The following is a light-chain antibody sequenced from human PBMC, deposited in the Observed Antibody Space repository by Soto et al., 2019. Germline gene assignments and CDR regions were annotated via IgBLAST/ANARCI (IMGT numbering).Light chain of an antibody. CDR2: GVS. CDR1: TRDIDLYDL. V-gene: IGLV2-23*02. J-gene: IGLJ1*01. Sequence: QSVLTQPASVSGAPGLSITISCTGTTRDIDLYDLVSWYRQHPGKAPKLIIYGVSKRPSGVSDRFSGSKSGNTASLTISGLQAEDEADYYCCSYAGFTTYVFGSGTKVTVL. CDR3: CSYAGFTTYV.